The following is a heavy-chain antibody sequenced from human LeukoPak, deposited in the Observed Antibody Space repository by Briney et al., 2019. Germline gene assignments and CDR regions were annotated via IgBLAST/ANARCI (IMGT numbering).Heavy chain of an antibody. CDR3: AGLGYGANFIHY. CDR2: ISPYNGNT. CDR1: GYTYTNYG. Sequence: GASVKVSCKASGYTYTNYGISWVRQAPGQGLEWMGWISPYNGNTHYAQKFQGRVTITTDTSTSTVYMELRSLRSDDTAVYYCAGLGYGANFIHYWGQGTLVTVSS. D-gene: IGHD4-23*01. J-gene: IGHJ4*02. V-gene: IGHV1-18*01.